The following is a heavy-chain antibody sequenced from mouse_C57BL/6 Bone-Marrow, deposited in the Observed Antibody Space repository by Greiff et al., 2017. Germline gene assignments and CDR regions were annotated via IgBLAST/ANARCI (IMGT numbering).Heavy chain of an antibody. D-gene: IGHD1-1*01. V-gene: IGHV1-81*01. J-gene: IGHJ4*01. CDR2: IYPRSGNT. CDR3: ARGGDYYGSSYYYAMDY. Sequence: QVQLQQSGAELARPGASVKLSCKASGYTFTSSGISWVKQRTGQGLEWIGEIYPRSGNTYYNEKFKGKATLTADKSSSTAYMELRSLTSEDSAVYFCARGGDYYGSSYYYAMDYWGQGTSVTVSS. CDR1: GYTFTSSG.